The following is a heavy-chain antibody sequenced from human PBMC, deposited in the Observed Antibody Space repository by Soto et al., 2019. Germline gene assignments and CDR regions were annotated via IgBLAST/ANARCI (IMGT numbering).Heavy chain of an antibody. CDR3: ARDLGYDFWSGYYPYYYYYGMDV. CDR2: ISSSSSTI. Sequence: GGSLRLSCAASGFTFSSYSMNWVRQAPGKGLEWVSYISSSSSTIYYADSVKGRFTISRDNAKNSLYLQMNSLRDEDTAVYYCARDLGYDFWSGYYPYYYYYGMDVWGQGTTVTVSS. CDR1: GFTFSSYS. J-gene: IGHJ6*02. V-gene: IGHV3-48*02. D-gene: IGHD3-3*01.